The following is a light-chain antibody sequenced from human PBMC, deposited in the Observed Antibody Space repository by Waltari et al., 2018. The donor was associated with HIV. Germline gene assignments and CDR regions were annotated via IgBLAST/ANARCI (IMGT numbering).Light chain of an antibody. CDR2: GAS. Sequence: VLTQSPGTPSMFPGERASLSCRASQTVSSNYLAWYQQNVGQAPRLLIFGASSRATGIPDRFSGSGSGTDFTLTSNRLEPEDFAVYYCQQYGRSPITFGQGTRLDIK. V-gene: IGKV3-20*01. J-gene: IGKJ5*01. CDR1: QTVSSNY. CDR3: QQYGRSPIT.